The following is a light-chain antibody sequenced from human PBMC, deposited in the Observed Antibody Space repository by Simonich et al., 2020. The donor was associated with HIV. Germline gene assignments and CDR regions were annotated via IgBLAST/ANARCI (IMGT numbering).Light chain of an antibody. CDR2: STN. CDR1: SGSVSTSYY. V-gene: IGLV8-61*01. Sequence: QTVVTQEPSFSVSPGGTVTLTCGLSSGSVSTSYYPSWYQQTPGQAPSTLIYSTNTRSSGVPDRFSGSILGNKAALTITGAQADDEPDYYCVLYMGSGISVFGGGTKLTVL. J-gene: IGLJ3*02. CDR3: VLYMGSGISV.